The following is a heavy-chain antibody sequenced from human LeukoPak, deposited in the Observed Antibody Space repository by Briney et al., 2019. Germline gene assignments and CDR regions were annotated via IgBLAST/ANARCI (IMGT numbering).Heavy chain of an antibody. V-gene: IGHV3-30*02. CDR2: IRYDGSNK. CDR3: AKWVVVPAAIRYYYYYMDV. Sequence: GGSLRLSCAASGFTFSSYGMHWVRQAPGKGLEWVAFIRYDGSNKYYADSVKGRFTISRDNSKNTLYLQMNSLRAEDTAVYYCAKWVVVPAAIRYYYYYMDVWGKGTTVTISS. D-gene: IGHD2-2*01. J-gene: IGHJ6*03. CDR1: GFTFSSYG.